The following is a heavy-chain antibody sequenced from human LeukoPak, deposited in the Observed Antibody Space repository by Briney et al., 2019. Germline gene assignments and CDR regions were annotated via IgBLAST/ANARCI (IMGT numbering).Heavy chain of an antibody. CDR3: AREYRTAYFDY. J-gene: IGHJ4*02. Sequence: PGRSLRLSCAASGFTFSSYGMHWVRQAPGKGLEWVAVIWYDGSNKYYADSVKGRFTISRDNSKNTLYLQMNSLRAEDTAVYYCAREYRTAYFDYWGQGTLVTVSS. CDR1: GFTFSSYG. D-gene: IGHD2-2*01. CDR2: IWYDGSNK. V-gene: IGHV3-33*01.